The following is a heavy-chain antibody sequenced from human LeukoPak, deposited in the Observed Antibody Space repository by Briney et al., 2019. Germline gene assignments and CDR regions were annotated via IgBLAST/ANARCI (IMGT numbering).Heavy chain of an antibody. CDR2: ISAYNGNT. CDR1: GYTFTSYG. CDR3: ARVGQYNWNYGVWFDP. V-gene: IGHV1-18*01. Sequence: ASVTASCKASGYTFTSYGISWVRQAHGQGLEWMGWISAYNGNTNYAEKLQGRVTMTTDTSTSTVYMELRSLRSDDTAVYYCARVGQYNWNYGVWFDPWGQGTLVTVSS. J-gene: IGHJ5*02. D-gene: IGHD1-7*01.